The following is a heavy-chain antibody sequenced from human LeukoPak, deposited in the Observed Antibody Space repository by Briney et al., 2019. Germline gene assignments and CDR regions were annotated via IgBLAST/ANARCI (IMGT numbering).Heavy chain of an antibody. J-gene: IGHJ4*02. V-gene: IGHV3-48*04. Sequence: GGSLRLSCAASGFTLSTSGMNWVRQAPGKGLEWVSYIGGSSGTIYYADSVKGRFTISRDNAKNSLYLQMNSLRAEDTAVYYCATRDYGGKIDYWGQGTLVTVSS. CDR3: ATRDYGGKIDY. D-gene: IGHD4-23*01. CDR1: GFTLSTSG. CDR2: IGGSSGTI.